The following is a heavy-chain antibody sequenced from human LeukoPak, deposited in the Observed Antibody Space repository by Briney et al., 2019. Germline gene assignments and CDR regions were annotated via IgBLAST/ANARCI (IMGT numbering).Heavy chain of an antibody. J-gene: IGHJ4*02. D-gene: IGHD2-15*01. CDR3: AREIADCSGGSCHPSSFDY. Sequence: SVKVSCKASGGTFSSYAISWVRQAPGQGLEWMGGIIPIFGTANYAQKFQGRVTITADESTSTAYMELSSLRSEDTAVYYCAREIADCSGGSCHPSSFDYWGQGTLVTVSS. CDR1: GGTFSSYA. V-gene: IGHV1-69*13. CDR2: IIPIFGTA.